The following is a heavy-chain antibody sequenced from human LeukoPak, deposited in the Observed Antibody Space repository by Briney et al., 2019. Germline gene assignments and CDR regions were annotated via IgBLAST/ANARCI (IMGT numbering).Heavy chain of an antibody. D-gene: IGHD6-13*01. CDR2: IWYDGSNK. CDR3: AEQGPPAVGIYDY. CDR1: GFSFSSYG. V-gene: IGHV3-33*06. J-gene: IGHJ4*02. Sequence: GGSLRLSCAASGFSFSSYGMHWVRQAPGKGLEWVAVIWYDGSNKYYADSVKGRLTISRDSSKNTLYLQMNGLRAEDTAVYYCAEQGPPAVGIYDYWGQGTLVTVSS.